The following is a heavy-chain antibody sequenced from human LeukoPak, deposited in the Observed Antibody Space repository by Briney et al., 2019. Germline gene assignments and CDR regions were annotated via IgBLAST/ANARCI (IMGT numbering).Heavy chain of an antibody. Sequence: SETLSLTCSVSGGSISSGSSYWGWIRQPPGKGPEWIGSIYYTGNTFYNPSLKSRVTISVDTSKNQFSLKLGSVTTADTAVYYCARDSGKCTTTSCSDYLDFWGQGTLVTVSS. V-gene: IGHV4-39*07. J-gene: IGHJ4*02. D-gene: IGHD2-2*01. CDR1: GGSISSGSSY. CDR3: ARDSGKCTTTSCSDYLDF. CDR2: IYYTGNT.